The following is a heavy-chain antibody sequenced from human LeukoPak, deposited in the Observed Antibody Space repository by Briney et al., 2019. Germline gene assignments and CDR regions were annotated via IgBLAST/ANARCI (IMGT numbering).Heavy chain of an antibody. CDR2: INTNTGNP. CDR1: GYTFTSYA. V-gene: IGHV7-4-1*02. J-gene: IGHJ5*02. CDR3: ARVDSSSLMNWFDP. Sequence: ASVKVSCKASGYTFTSYAMNWVRQAPGQGLEWMGWINTNTGNPTYAQGFTGRFVFSLDTSVSTAYLQISSLKAEDTAVYYCARVDSSSLMNWFDPWGQGTPVTVSS. D-gene: IGHD6-13*01.